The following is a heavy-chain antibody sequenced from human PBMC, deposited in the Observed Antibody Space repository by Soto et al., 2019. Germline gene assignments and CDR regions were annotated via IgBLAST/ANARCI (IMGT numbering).Heavy chain of an antibody. Sequence: PGGSLRLSCAASGFTFSLYFIHWVRQAPGKGLVWVSRINSGGSSTNYADSVKGRFTISRDNAKNTLYLQMNSLRAEDTAVYYCAKDQGSSWYEIDYWGQGTLVTVSS. CDR3: AKDQGSSWYEIDY. CDR1: GFTFSLYF. CDR2: INSGGSST. D-gene: IGHD6-13*01. V-gene: IGHV3-74*01. J-gene: IGHJ4*02.